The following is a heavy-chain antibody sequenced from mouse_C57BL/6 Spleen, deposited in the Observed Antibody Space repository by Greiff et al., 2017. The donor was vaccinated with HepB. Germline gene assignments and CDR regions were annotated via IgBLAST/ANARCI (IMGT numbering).Heavy chain of an antibody. V-gene: IGHV1-72*01. CDR1: GYTFTSYW. D-gene: IGHD2-12*01. CDR3: AKSYEAYYFDY. J-gene: IGHJ2*01. CDR2: IDPNSGGT. Sequence: QVQLKQPGAELVKPGASVKLSCTASGYTFTSYWMHWVQQRPGRGLGWIGRIDPNSGGTKYKEKFKSTATLAVDEPSSTAYMQLSSRTSEDAAVYYCAKSYEAYYFDYWGQGTTLTVSS.